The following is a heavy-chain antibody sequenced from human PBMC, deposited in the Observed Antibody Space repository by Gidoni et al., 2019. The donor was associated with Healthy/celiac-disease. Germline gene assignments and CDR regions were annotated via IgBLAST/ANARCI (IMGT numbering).Heavy chain of an antibody. CDR3: ARIYDSSGYYYQFDAFDI. J-gene: IGHJ3*02. Sequence: EVQLSESGGDLVQPGGSLRLSCVASGFTFDHYSMGWVRQAPGKGLEWFFAISVSVGRTYYADSVKGRFTISRDNSKNTLYLKMNSLRAEDTAVYYCARIYDSSGYYYQFDAFDIWGQGTMVTVSS. V-gene: IGHV3-23*01. D-gene: IGHD3-22*01. CDR1: GFTFDHYS. CDR2: ISVSVGRT.